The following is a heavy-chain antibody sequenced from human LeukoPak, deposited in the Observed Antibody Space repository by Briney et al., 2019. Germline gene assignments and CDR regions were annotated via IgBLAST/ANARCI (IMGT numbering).Heavy chain of an antibody. J-gene: IGHJ4*02. D-gene: IGHD6-13*01. CDR2: ISSSSSYT. V-gene: IGHV3-11*06. Sequence: GGSLRLSCAASGFTFSDYYMSWIRQAPGKGLEWVSYISSSSSYTNYADSVKGRFTISRDNAKNSPYLQMNSLRAEDTAVYYCARARIAAAGPFDYWGQGTLVTVSS. CDR1: GFTFSDYY. CDR3: ARARIAAAGPFDY.